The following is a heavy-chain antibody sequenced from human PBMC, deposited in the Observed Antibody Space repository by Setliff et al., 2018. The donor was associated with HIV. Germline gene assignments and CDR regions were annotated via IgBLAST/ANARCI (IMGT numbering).Heavy chain of an antibody. Sequence: PSETLSLTCTVSGGSIRGSNYYWAWIRQPPGKGLEWIGSSYYSGSTNYNPSLKSRVTISKDTSKNHFSLKLTSVTAADTAVYYCARGLTRGGYYYYFYMDVWGKGTTVTVSS. V-gene: IGHV4-39*02. CDR1: GGSIRGSNYY. D-gene: IGHD7-27*01. CDR3: ARGLTRGGYYYYFYMDV. J-gene: IGHJ6*03. CDR2: SYYSGST.